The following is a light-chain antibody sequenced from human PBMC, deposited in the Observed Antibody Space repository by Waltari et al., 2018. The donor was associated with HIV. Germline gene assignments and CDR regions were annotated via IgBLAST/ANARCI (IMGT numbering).Light chain of an antibody. CDR2: NTN. CDR3: VLYMGSGIWV. V-gene: IGLV8-61*01. J-gene: IGLJ3*02. CDR1: SGSVSTRYY. Sequence: QTVVTQEPSLSVSPGGTVTLTCGLSSGSVSTRYYPSWYQQTPGPAPRTLIYNTNIRSSGVSDRCSGSILGNKAALTITGTQADDECDYYCVLYMGSGIWVFGGGTKLTVL.